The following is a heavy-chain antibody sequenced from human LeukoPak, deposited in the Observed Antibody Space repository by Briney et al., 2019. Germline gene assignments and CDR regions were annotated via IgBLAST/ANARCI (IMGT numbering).Heavy chain of an antibody. CDR2: ISYDGSNK. CDR3: AKDPYYYGSGSQVPDY. V-gene: IGHV3-30*18. Sequence: GGSLRLSCAAPGFTFSSYGMHWVRQAPGKGLEWVAVISYDGSNKYYADSAKGRFTISRDNSKNTLYLQMNSLRAEDTAVYYCAKDPYYYGSGSQVPDYWGQGTLVTVSS. CDR1: GFTFSSYG. J-gene: IGHJ4*02. D-gene: IGHD3-10*01.